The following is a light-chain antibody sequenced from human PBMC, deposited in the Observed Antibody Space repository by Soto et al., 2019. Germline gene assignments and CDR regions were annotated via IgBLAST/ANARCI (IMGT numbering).Light chain of an antibody. J-gene: IGKJ4*01. CDR1: QSVSSY. Sequence: EIVLTQSPATLSLSPGERATLSCRASQSVSSYLACYQQKPGQAPRLLIYDASNRATGIPARFSGSGSGTDFTLTISSLEPEEFAVYYWQQRSNWPLLTFGGGTKVEIK. CDR2: DAS. CDR3: QQRSNWPLLT. V-gene: IGKV3-11*01.